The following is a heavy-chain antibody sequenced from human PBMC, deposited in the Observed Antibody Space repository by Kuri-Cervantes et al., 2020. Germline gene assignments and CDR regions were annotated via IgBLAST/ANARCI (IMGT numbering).Heavy chain of an antibody. J-gene: IGHJ4*02. V-gene: IGHV3-23*01. Sequence: GGSLRLSCAASGFTFSTSAMAWVRQAPGKGLECVSGISPTGDTTYYVDSVKGRFTISRDNSKNTLYLQMNSLRAEDTAVYYCARDTIFGIDYWGQGTLVTVSS. CDR2: ISPTGDTT. CDR3: ARDTIFGIDY. D-gene: IGHD3-3*01. CDR1: GFTFSTSA.